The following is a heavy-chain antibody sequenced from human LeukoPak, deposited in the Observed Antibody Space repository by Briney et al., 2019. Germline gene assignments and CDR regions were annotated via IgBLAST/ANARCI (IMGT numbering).Heavy chain of an antibody. CDR1: GFTFDNYA. D-gene: IGHD6-13*01. J-gene: IGHJ3*02. CDR2: IRGDGGST. V-gene: IGHV3-43*02. Sequence: GGSLRLSCAASGFTFDNYARHWVRQAPGKGLEGVSLIRGDGGSTYYADSVKGRFTISRDNSKNSLYLQMNSLRTEDTALYYCAKPRYSSRREVSAFDIWGQGTMVTVSS. CDR3: AKPRYSSRREVSAFDI.